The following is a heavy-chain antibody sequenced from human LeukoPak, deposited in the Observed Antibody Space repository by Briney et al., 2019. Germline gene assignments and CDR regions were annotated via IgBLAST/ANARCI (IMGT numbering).Heavy chain of an antibody. CDR1: GASISSNTW. CDR3: ARDNENY. J-gene: IGHJ4*02. V-gene: IGHV4-4*02. D-gene: IGHD1-1*01. CDR2: IYHTGRT. Sequence: SGTLSLTCVVSGASISSNTWWGWIRPPPGKGLEWIGEIYHTGRTNYNPSLKRRVTMSVDKSKNQFSLNLRSVTAADTAVYYCARDNENYWGQGTLVTVSS.